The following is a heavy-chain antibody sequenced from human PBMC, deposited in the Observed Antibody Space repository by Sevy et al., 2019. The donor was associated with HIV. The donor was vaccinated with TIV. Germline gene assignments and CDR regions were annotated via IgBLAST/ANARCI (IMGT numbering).Heavy chain of an antibody. D-gene: IGHD6-6*01. V-gene: IGHV3-23*01. CDR3: AKDRLKYSSSLAGY. CDR2: ISGSGGST. CDR1: GFTFSSYA. J-gene: IGHJ4*02. Sequence: GGSLRFSCAASGFTFSSYAMSWVRQAPGKGLEWVSAISGSGGSTYYADSVKGRFTISRDNSKNTLYLQMNSLRAEDTAVYYCAKDRLKYSSSLAGYWGQGTLVTVSS.